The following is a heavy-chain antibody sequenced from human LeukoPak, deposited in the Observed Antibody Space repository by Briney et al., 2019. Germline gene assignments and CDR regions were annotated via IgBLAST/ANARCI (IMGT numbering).Heavy chain of an antibody. CDR1: GGSISSYY. J-gene: IGHJ4*02. CDR3: ARRGSGSYYPDY. CDR2: IYYSGST. Sequence: SETLSLTCTVSGGSISSYYWSWIRQPPGKGLEWIGYIYYSGSTNYNPSLKSRVTISVDTSKNQFSLKLSSVTAADTAVYYCARRGSGSYYPDYWGQGTLVTVSS. V-gene: IGHV4-59*08. D-gene: IGHD3-10*01.